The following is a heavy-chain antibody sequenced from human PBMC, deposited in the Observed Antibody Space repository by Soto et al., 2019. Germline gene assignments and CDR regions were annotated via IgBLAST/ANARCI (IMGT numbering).Heavy chain of an antibody. J-gene: IGHJ5*02. CDR1: GYSFAGYW. Sequence: GESLKISCKGSGYSFAGYWITWVRQKPGKGLEWMGRIDPSDSQTYYSPSFRGHVTISVTKSITTVFLQRSSLRASDTATYYSARQIYLADTGPNVHYDDDAWSQGTRVTVAS. CDR2: IDPSDSQT. D-gene: IGHD5-18*01. V-gene: IGHV5-10-1*01. CDR3: ARQIYLADTGPNVHYDDDA.